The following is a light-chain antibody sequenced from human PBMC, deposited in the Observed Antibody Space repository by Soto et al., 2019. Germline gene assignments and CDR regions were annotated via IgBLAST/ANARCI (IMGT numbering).Light chain of an antibody. CDR2: YTS. V-gene: IGKV3-15*01. Sequence: EIVMTQSPATLSVSPGERATLSCRASQSVGSNLAWYQQKPGQAPGLLIYYTSTRATGIPARFSGSGSGTEFTLTISSLQSEDFAVYYCQQYNNWPRTFGQGTKVEIK. J-gene: IGKJ1*01. CDR3: QQYNNWPRT. CDR1: QSVGSN.